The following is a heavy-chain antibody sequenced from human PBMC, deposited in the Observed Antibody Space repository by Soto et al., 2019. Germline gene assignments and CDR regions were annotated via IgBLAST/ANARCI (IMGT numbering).Heavy chain of an antibody. Sequence: QVQLVQSGAEVKKPVASVKISCKASGYTFTSYYMHWVRQAPGQGPEWMGIINPSGDSTNYAQKFQGRVTMTRDTSTSTVYLELTRLRSEDTAVYYCARPLQGRYNGFGPWSQGSLVTVSP. J-gene: IGHJ5*02. CDR1: GYTFTSYY. CDR3: ARPLQGRYNGFGP. V-gene: IGHV1-46*01. D-gene: IGHD2-21*02. CDR2: INPSGDST.